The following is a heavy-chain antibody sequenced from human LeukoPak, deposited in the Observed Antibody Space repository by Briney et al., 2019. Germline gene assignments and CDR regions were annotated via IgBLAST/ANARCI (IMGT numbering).Heavy chain of an antibody. J-gene: IGHJ3*02. CDR2: ISGSGGST. CDR3: AGAPRPNAAFDI. D-gene: IGHD2-8*01. V-gene: IGHV3-23*01. CDR1: GFTFSSYA. Sequence: GGSLTLSCAASGFTFSSYAMSWVRQAPGKGLEWVSAISGSGGSTYYADSVKGRFTIARDNSKNTLYLQMNSLRAEDTAVYYCAGAPRPNAAFDIWGQGTMVTVSS.